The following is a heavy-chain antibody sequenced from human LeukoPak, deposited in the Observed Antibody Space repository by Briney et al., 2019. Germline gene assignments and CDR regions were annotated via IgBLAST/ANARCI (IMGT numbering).Heavy chain of an antibody. D-gene: IGHD4-17*01. J-gene: IGHJ4*02. CDR3: AREFLDYGDPTLYFDY. V-gene: IGHV3-30*02. CDR2: IRYDGSNK. Sequence: PGGSLRLSCAASGFTFSSYGMHWVRQAPGKGLEGVAFIRYDGSNKYYADSVKGRFTISRDNSKNTLYLQINSLRAEDTAVYYCAREFLDYGDPTLYFDYWGQGTLVTVSS. CDR1: GFTFSSYG.